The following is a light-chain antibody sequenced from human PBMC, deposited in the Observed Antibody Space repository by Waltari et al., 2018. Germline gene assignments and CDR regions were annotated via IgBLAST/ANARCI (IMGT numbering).Light chain of an antibody. CDR3: LQHYSHPYS. V-gene: IGKV1-17*01. J-gene: IGKJ2*03. Sequence: DIQMTQSPSSLSASAGDTVTITCRASQGISTSLNWYQQKPGKPPKRLIYGASSLESGVPSRFSGSGSGKDVTLTISSLQPEDFAVYCCLQHYSHPYSFGQGTKVEIK. CDR2: GAS. CDR1: QGISTS.